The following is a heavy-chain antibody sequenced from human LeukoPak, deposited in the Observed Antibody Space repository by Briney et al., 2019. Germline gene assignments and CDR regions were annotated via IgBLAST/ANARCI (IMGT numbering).Heavy chain of an antibody. V-gene: IGHV4-59*01. CDR1: GGSISSYY. CDR3: ARDRVGRQLVGRKNNYYYMDV. CDR2: IYYSGST. J-gene: IGHJ6*03. D-gene: IGHD6-13*01. Sequence: SETLSLTCTVSGGSISSYYWSWIRQPPGKGLEWIGYIYYSGSTNYNPSLKSRVTISGDTSKNQFSLKLRSVTAADTAVYYCARDRVGRQLVGRKNNYYYMDVWGKGTTVTISS.